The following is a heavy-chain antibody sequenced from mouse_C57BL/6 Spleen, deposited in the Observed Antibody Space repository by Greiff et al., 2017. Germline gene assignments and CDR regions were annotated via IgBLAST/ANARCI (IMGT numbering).Heavy chain of an antibody. CDR2: INYDGSST. V-gene: IGHV5-16*01. Sequence: EVQLVESEGGLVQPGRSLKLSCTASGFTFSDYYMAWVRQVPEKGLEWVANINYDGSSTYYLDSLKSRFIISRDNAKNTLFLQLSSLMSEDTATTYCARVVVQQYVFDYWGQGTTLTVSS. CDR1: GFTFSDYY. D-gene: IGHD1-1*02. CDR3: ARVVVQQYVFDY. J-gene: IGHJ2*01.